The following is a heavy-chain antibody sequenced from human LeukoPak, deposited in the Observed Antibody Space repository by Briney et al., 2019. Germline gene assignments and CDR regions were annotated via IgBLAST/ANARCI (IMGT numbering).Heavy chain of an antibody. CDR1: EFTFTNYG. CDR3: AKELRWLLIDY. V-gene: IGHV3-30*18. Sequence: PGGSLRLSCAASEFTFTNYGMHWVRQAPGKGLEWVAVISNDGTDKYYADSVKGRFTISRDNSKNTLYLQMNSLRAEDTAVYYCAKELRWLLIDYWGQGTLVTVSS. CDR2: ISNDGTDK. J-gene: IGHJ4*02. D-gene: IGHD5-18*01.